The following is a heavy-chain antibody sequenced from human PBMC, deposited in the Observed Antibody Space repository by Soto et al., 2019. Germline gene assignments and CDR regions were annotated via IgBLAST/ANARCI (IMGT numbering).Heavy chain of an antibody. V-gene: IGHV4-59*01. Sequence: QVQLQESGPGLVKPSETLSLTCTVSGGSISSYYWSWIRQPPGKGLEWIGYIYYSGSTNYNPSLKSRVTISVDTSKNQFSLKLSSVTAADTAVYYCARGGWELLGWFDPWGQGTLVTVSS. CDR2: IYYSGST. CDR1: GGSISSYY. CDR3: ARGGWELLGWFDP. D-gene: IGHD1-26*01. J-gene: IGHJ5*02.